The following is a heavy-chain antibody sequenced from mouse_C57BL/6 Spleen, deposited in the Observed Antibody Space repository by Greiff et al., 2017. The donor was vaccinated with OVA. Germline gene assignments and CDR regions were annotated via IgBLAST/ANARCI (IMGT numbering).Heavy chain of an antibody. D-gene: IGHD3-2*02. J-gene: IGHJ3*01. CDR1: GFTFSSYG. CDR2: ISSGGSYT. CDR3: ASQTAQAFAY. Sequence: EVMLVESGGDLVKPGGSLKLSCAASGFTFSSYGMSWVRQTPDKRLEWVATISSGGSYTYYPDSVKVRFTISRDNAKNTLYLQMSSLKSEDTAMYYCASQTAQAFAYWGQGTLVTVSA. V-gene: IGHV5-6*02.